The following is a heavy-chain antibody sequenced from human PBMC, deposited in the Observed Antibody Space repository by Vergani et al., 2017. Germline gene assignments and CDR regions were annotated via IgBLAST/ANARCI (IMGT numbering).Heavy chain of an antibody. V-gene: IGHV1-69*14. CDR1: GGTFSSYA. CDR2: IIPIFGTA. D-gene: IGHD3-22*01. CDR3: AREVNYYDSSGPSDR. Sequence: QVQLVQSGAEVKKPGSSVKVSCKASGGTFSSYAISWVRQAPGQGLEWMGGIIPIFGTANYAQNVQGRVTITADKSTSTAYMELSSLRSEDTAVYYCAREVNYYDSSGPSDRWGQGTLVTVSS. J-gene: IGHJ5*02.